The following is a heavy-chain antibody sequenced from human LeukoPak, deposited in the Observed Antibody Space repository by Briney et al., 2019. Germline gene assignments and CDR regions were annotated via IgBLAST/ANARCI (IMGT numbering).Heavy chain of an antibody. CDR1: GFTFSTYA. Sequence: SGGSLRLSCAASGFTFSTYAVHWVRQAPGKGLEWVAVISYDGSKRYYADSVKGRFTISRDNSKNAFLQMNSLRAEDTAVYYCARARIAAAGTIGYYYGMDVWGQGTTVTVSS. CDR3: ARARIAAAGTIGYYYGMDV. CDR2: ISYDGSKR. J-gene: IGHJ6*02. D-gene: IGHD6-13*01. V-gene: IGHV3-30-3*01.